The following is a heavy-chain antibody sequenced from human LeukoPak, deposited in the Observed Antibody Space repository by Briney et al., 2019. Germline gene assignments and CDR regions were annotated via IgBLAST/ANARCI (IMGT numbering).Heavy chain of an antibody. CDR3: ARVGCSGGSCYPDY. CDR2: IYYSGST. D-gene: IGHD2-15*01. CDR1: GGSLSSGGYY. Sequence: SQTLSLTCAVSGGSLSSGGYYWSWIRQYPGKGLEWIGNIYYSGSTCYNSSLKTRLSISVDTSNNQFSLKLSSVTAADTAVYYCARVGCSGGSCYPDYWGQGTLVTVSS. V-gene: IGHV4-31*11. J-gene: IGHJ4*02.